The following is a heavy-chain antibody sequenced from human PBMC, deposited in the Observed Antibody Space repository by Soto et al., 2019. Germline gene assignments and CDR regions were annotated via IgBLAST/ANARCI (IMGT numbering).Heavy chain of an antibody. CDR3: ARGSAAGTKSPFDY. D-gene: IGHD6-13*01. J-gene: IGHJ4*02. CDR1: GGSISGYY. V-gene: IGHV4-59*01. CDR2: IHYSGGT. Sequence: VQLQESGPGLVKPSETLSLTCTVSGGSISGYYWSWIRQSPGKGLEWIGYIHYSGGTNYNPSLKSRFTLSVDTSKNQLSLKLGSVTAADTVVYYCARGSAAGTKSPFDYWGQGTLVTVSS.